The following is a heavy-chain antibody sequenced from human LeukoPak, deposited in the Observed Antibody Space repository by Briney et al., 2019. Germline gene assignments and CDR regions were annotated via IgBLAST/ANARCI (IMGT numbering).Heavy chain of an antibody. CDR2: ISSDGGGT. CDR3: AKGSSGYFVDL. CDR1: GFIFNNYG. Sequence: GGSLRLSCAASGFIFNNYGLIWVRQAPGKGLEWVSAISSDGGGTYYADFVKGRFTISRDNSKNTLSLQMDSLRAEDTALYYCAKGSSGYFVDLWGQGTLVTVSS. V-gene: IGHV3-23*01. J-gene: IGHJ5*02. D-gene: IGHD3-22*01.